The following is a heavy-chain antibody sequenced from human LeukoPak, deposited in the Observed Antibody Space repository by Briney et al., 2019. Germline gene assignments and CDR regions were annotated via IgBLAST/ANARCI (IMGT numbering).Heavy chain of an antibody. CDR1: GYSFTSYW. D-gene: IGHD3-10*01. V-gene: IGHV5-51*01. Sequence: GESLKISCKGSGYSFTSYWIGWGRPMPGKGLGWMGIIYPGDSDTRYSPSFQGQVTISADKSISTAYLQWSSLKASDTAMYYCARRDITMVRGVINNAFDIWGQGTMVTVSS. J-gene: IGHJ3*02. CDR2: IYPGDSDT. CDR3: ARRDITMVRGVINNAFDI.